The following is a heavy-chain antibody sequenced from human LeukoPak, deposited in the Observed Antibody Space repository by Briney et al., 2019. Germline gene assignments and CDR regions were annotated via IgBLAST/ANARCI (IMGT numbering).Heavy chain of an antibody. CDR2: ISAYNGNT. V-gene: IGHV1-18*01. CDR1: GYTFTRYG. J-gene: IGHJ5*02. D-gene: IGHD3-3*01. Sequence: ASVKVSCKASGYTFTRYGISWVRQAPGQGLEWMGWISAYNGNTNYAQKLQGRVTMTTDTSTSTAYMELRSLRSDDTAVYYCARDPTQLHYDFWSGWNWFDPWGQGTLVTVSS. CDR3: ARDPTQLHYDFWSGWNWFDP.